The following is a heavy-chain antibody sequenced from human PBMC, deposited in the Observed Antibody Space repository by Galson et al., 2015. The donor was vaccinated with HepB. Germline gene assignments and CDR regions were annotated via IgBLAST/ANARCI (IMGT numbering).Heavy chain of an antibody. CDR3: VFLRGNDLKPLDY. CDR1: TFIFSTYS. D-gene: IGHD4-23*01. J-gene: IGHJ4*02. CDR2: ISSSSATI. V-gene: IGHV3-48*04. Sequence: SLRLSCAASTFIFSTYSMNWVRQAPGKGLEWISYISSSSATIYYADSVKGRFTISRDNAKNSLYLQMNSLRAEDTAAYYCVFLRGNDLKPLDYWGQGTLVTVSS.